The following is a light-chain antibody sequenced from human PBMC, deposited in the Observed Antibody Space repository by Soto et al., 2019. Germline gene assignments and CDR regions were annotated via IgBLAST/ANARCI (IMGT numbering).Light chain of an antibody. Sequence: QSVLTQPASVSGSPGQSITISCTGTSSDVGGYNYVSWYQQHPGKPPKLLISQVSDRPSGVSNRFSGSKSGSTASLTISGLQAEDEADYYCSSYTTTSTIIFGGGTKLTVL. CDR2: QVS. V-gene: IGLV2-14*01. CDR1: SSDVGGYNY. CDR3: SSYTTTSTII. J-gene: IGLJ2*01.